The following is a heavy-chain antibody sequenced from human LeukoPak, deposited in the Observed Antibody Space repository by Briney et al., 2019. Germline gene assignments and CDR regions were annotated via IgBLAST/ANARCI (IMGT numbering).Heavy chain of an antibody. J-gene: IGHJ3*02. V-gene: IGHV3-23*01. CDR2: ISGSGGST. Sequence: GGSLRLSCAASGFTFSSYAMSWVRQAPGKGLEWVSAISGSGGSTYYADSVKGRFTISRDNSKNTLYLQMNSLRAGDTAVYYCAKGGLDYDSIDAFDIWGQGTMVTVSS. D-gene: IGHD3-22*01. CDR1: GFTFSSYA. CDR3: AKGGLDYDSIDAFDI.